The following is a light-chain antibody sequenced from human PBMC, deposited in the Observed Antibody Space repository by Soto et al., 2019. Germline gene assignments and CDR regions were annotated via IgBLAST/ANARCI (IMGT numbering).Light chain of an antibody. Sequence: QAVVTQPPSVSGAPGQRVTITCTGSSSNIGAGYAVQRYQQLPGTAPKLLIYGNSNRPSGVPDRFSGSKSGTSASLSITGLHAEAEADYYCQSYDSSLRGAVFGGGTQLTVL. J-gene: IGLJ7*01. CDR2: GNS. V-gene: IGLV1-40*01. CDR1: SSNIGAGYA. CDR3: QSYDSSLRGAV.